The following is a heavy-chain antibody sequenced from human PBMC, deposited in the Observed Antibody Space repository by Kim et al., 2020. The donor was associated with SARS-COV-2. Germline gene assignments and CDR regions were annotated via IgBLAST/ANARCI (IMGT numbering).Heavy chain of an antibody. V-gene: IGHV4-61*01. CDR1: GGSVSSSSYF. J-gene: IGHJ6*02. CDR3: ASTLYDFWSGSTYGMDG. D-gene: IGHD3-3*01. Sequence: SETLSLTCTVSGGSVSSSSYFWSWIRQPPGKGLEWIGYIYYSGTTSYNPSLKSRVTISVDTSRNQFSLRLSSVTAADTAMYYCASTLYDFWSGSTYGMDGWGQGTTVTVSS. CDR2: IYYSGTT.